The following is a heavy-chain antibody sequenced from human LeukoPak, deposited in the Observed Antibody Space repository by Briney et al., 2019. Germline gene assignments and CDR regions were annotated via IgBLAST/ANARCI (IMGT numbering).Heavy chain of an antibody. CDR1: GFTVSSNY. CDR2: IYSGGST. V-gene: IGHV3-53*01. D-gene: IGHD6-13*01. J-gene: IGHJ4*02. CDR3: ASSGGRDRSIAAAGTLDY. Sequence: GGSLRLSCAASGFTVSSNYMSWVRQAPGKGLECVSVIYSGGSTYYADSVKGRFTISRDNSKNTLYLQMNSLRAEDTAVYYCASSGGRDRSIAAAGTLDYWGQGTLVTVSS.